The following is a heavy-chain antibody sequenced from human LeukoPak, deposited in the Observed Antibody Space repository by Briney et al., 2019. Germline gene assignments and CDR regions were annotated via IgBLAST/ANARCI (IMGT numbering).Heavy chain of an antibody. CDR2: IYSGGSR. CDR1: GFTLSSNY. V-gene: IGHV3-66*01. J-gene: IGHJ6*03. CDR3: ARGQQRGWGPSYYYYYMDV. D-gene: IGHD6-25*01. Sequence: GGSVRLSCAASGFTLSSNYMSWVRQARGKGLEWVSVIYSGGSRYYPDSVKGRCTISRDNSKNTLYLQMNSLRAEDTAVYYCARGQQRGWGPSYYYYYMDVWGKGTTVTISS.